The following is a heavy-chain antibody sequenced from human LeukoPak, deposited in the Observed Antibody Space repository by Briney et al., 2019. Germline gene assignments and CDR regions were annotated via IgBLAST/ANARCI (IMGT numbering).Heavy chain of an antibody. CDR1: GFTFSSYW. V-gene: IGHV3-74*01. J-gene: IGHJ4*02. CDR3: ARSGSTVPRHSSEFY. D-gene: IGHD5/OR15-5a*01. Sequence: PGGSLRLSCAASGFTFSSYWMHWVRQAPGKGLVWVSRINSDGSSTSYADSVRGRFSISRDNAKNTLYLQMNSLRVEDTALYYCARSGSTVPRHSSEFYWGQGILVTVSS. CDR2: INSDGSST.